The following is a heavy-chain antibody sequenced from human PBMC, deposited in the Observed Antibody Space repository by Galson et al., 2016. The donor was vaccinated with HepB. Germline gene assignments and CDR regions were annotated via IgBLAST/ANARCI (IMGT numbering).Heavy chain of an antibody. Sequence: QSGAEVKKPGESLKISCKGSGYRFTDFWIGWVRQMPGKGLEWMGIIWPGDSDGRYSPSFQGQVTMSVDKSLSTAYLQWNSLQASDTAIYFCVRDYYDISGYFDYWGQGTLVTVSS. V-gene: IGHV5-51*01. CDR1: GYRFTDFW. J-gene: IGHJ4*02. CDR2: IWPGDSDG. CDR3: VRDYYDISGYFDY. D-gene: IGHD3-22*01.